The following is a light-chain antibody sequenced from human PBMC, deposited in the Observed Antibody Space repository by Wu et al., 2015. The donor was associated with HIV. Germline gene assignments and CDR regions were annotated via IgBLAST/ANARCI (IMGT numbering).Light chain of an antibody. Sequence: EIVLTQSPGTLPLSPGERATLSCRASQGVSSSYLAWYQQKPGQAPRLLIYDASTRATGIPARFSGSTSGTEYTLTISSLQSEDFAIYYCQQYVNWPRTLGQGTKVEIK. V-gene: IGKV3-15*01. CDR3: QQYVNWPRT. CDR1: QGVSSSY. J-gene: IGKJ1*01. CDR2: DAS.